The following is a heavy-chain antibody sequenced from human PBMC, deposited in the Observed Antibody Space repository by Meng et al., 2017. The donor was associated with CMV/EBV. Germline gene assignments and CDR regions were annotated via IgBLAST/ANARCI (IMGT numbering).Heavy chain of an antibody. CDR3: ARNYVPAAISGDAFDI. J-gene: IGHJ3*02. V-gene: IGHV4-34*01. CDR1: GGSFSGYY. D-gene: IGHD2-2*01. Sequence: GSLRLSCAVYGGSFSGYYWSWIRQPPGKGLEWIGEINHSGSTNYNPSLKSRVTISVDTSKNQFSLKLSSVTAADTAVYYCARNYVPAAISGDAFDIWGQGTMVTVSS. CDR2: INHSGST.